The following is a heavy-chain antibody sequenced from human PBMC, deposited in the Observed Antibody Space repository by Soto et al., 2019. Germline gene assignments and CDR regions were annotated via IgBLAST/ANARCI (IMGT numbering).Heavy chain of an antibody. Sequence: QVQLVESGGGLVKPGESLRLSCVASGFLFNDDNMNWVRQAPGKGLEWVSYIGTSGSDSTYADSVKGRFTISRDNAKNSLDLKMNSLRGEATGVYSCAAYSGPTIHANDRKRAFAYWGQGTLVTVSS. CDR2: IGTSGSDS. CDR1: GFLFNDDN. V-gene: IGHV3-11*05. CDR3: AAYSGPTIHANDRKRAFAY. J-gene: IGHJ4*02. D-gene: IGHD1-26*01.